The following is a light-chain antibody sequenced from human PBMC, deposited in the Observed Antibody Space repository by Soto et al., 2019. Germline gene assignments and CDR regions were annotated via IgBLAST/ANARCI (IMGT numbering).Light chain of an antibody. CDR3: QQSYSSTPT. Sequence: DIQMTQSPSSLSASVGDRVTITCRASQSITNYLNWYQQKRGKAPKVXIYAASSSQSGVPSRFSGSGSGTDFTLTISSLQSEDFATYYCQQSYSSTPTFGQGTKVDIK. V-gene: IGKV1-39*01. J-gene: IGKJ1*01. CDR2: AAS. CDR1: QSITNY.